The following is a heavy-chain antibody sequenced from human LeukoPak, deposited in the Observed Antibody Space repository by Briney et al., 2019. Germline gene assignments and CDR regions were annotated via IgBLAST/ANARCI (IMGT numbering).Heavy chain of an antibody. J-gene: IGHJ3*02. CDR2: LNPNSGGT. CDR1: GYTLTGYY. CDR3: ARDFWSGYVDAFDI. D-gene: IGHD3-3*01. Sequence: ASVKVSCKASGYTLTGYYMHWVRQAPGQGREWMGWLNPNSGGTNYAQKFQGRVTMTRDTSISTAYMELSRLRSDDTAVYYCARDFWSGYVDAFDIWGQGTMVTVSS. V-gene: IGHV1-2*02.